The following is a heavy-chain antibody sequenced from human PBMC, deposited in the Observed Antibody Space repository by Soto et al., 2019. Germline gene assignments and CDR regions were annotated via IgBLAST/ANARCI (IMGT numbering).Heavy chain of an antibody. CDR2: MTEHGSEP. J-gene: IGHJ4*02. CDR3: ARDRASSRFDD. CDR1: GFSLSSAW. Sequence: PGGSLRLSFAVSGFSLSSAWMTWSRQAAGKGLERVATMTEHGSEPYYVDSVKGRLTISRDNAKNALLLQTNSLRVEDTAVYFCARDRASSRFDDWGEGSLVTVSS. V-gene: IGHV3-7*03.